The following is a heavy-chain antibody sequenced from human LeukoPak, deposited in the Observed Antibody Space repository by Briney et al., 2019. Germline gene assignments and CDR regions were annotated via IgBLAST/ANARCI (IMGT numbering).Heavy chain of an antibody. J-gene: IGHJ4*02. CDR1: GGSFSGYY. V-gene: IGHV4-34*01. D-gene: IGHD1-1*01. CDR2: IYYHENT. CDR3: ARRAYSAAYWKHFDY. Sequence: SETLSLTCAVYGGSFSGYYWSWIRQPPGKGLEWIGSIYYHENTYYNSSLKSRVTISVDTSKNQFSLKLNSVTAADTAVYFCARRAYSAAYWKHFDYWGQGTLVTVSS.